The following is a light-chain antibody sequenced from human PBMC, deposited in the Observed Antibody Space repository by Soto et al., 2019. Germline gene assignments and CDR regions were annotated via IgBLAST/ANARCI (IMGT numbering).Light chain of an antibody. J-gene: IGLJ1*01. Sequence: QSVLTQPVSVSGSPGQSITISCTGTSSDVGGYNYVSWYQQHPGTAPKLMIYDVSYRPSGVSNRFSGSKSGNTASLTISGLQAEDEADYYCSSYTSSSTLVFGTGTKVTVL. CDR3: SSYTSSSTLV. V-gene: IGLV2-14*01. CDR1: SSDVGGYNY. CDR2: DVS.